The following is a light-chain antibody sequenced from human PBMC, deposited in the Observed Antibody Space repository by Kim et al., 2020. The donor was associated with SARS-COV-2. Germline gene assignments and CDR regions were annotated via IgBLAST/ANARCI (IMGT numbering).Light chain of an antibody. CDR2: CAS. J-gene: IGKJ1*01. V-gene: IGKV3-20*01. Sequence: SPGERATLSCRTSQSVSGSSLAWYQQKPGQAPRLLIYCASSRATGIPDRFSGSGSGTDFTLTISRLEPEDFAVYSCQQYGNSPWTFGQGTKVDIK. CDR3: QQYGNSPWT. CDR1: QSVSGSS.